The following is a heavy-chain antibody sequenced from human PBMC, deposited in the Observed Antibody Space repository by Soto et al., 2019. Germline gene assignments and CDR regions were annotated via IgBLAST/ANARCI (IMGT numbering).Heavy chain of an antibody. CDR1: GLTFSGYW. J-gene: IGHJ4*02. V-gene: IGHV3-74*01. Sequence: GSLRVSCACCGLTFSGYWMHWVRQAPGKGPVWVSRLNPIGTITTNTDSVKGRFTSSRDNANNTVYLQMNSLRADDTAVYYVERGATSTNYCGLFHNWGQGTLVTVSS. CDR2: LNPIGTIT. CDR3: ERGATSTNYCGLFHN. D-gene: IGHD3-10*01.